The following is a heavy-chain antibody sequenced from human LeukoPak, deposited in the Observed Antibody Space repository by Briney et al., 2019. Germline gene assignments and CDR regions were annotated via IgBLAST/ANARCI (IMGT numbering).Heavy chain of an antibody. CDR2: ISAYNGST. CDR1: GYTFTSYG. Sequence: GASVKVSCKASGYTFTSYGISWVRQAPGQGLEWMGWISAYNGSTNYAQKLQGRVTMTTDTSTSTAYMELRSLRSDDTAVYHCAREHYYGSGSYYEPGFYYYYYMDVWGKGTTVTVSS. CDR3: AREHYYGSGSYYEPGFYYYYYMDV. J-gene: IGHJ6*03. V-gene: IGHV1-18*01. D-gene: IGHD3-10*01.